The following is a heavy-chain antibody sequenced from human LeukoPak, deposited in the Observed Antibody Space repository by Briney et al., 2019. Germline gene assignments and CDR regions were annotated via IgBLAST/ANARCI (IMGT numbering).Heavy chain of an antibody. V-gene: IGHV3-72*01. Sequence: GGSLRLPCVASRFTFSEYYMVWLRQAPGKGVEWVGRIRDKANSYITEYVAAVKGRYTVSREDSMRSLYLQMSSLNTEDTAVYDCARGASSASPAYYHALDVGGEGTTVTVSS. CDR1: RFTFSEYY. CDR3: ARGASSASPAYYHALDV. CDR2: IRDKANSYIT. D-gene: IGHD2-2*01. J-gene: IGHJ6*04.